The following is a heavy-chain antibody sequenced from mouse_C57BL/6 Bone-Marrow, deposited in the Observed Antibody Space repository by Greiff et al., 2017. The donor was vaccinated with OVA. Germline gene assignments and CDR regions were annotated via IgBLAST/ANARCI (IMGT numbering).Heavy chain of an antibody. CDR2: IHPNSGST. CDR3: AKRWLGLRVFYYALDY. CDR1: GYTFTSYW. Sequence: QVQLQQPGAELVKPGASVQLSCKASGYTFTSYWMHWVKQRPGQGLEWIGMIHPNSGSTNYNEKFKSKATLTVDKSSSTAYMQLSSLTSEDSAVYYGAKRWLGLRVFYYALDYWGQGTTVTVSS. V-gene: IGHV1-64*01. J-gene: IGHJ4*01. D-gene: IGHD2-4*01.